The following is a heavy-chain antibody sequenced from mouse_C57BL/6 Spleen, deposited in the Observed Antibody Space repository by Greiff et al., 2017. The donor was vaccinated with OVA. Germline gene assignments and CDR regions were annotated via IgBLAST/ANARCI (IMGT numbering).Heavy chain of an antibody. CDR3: TSYGTEYWYFDV. J-gene: IGHJ1*03. D-gene: IGHD1-1*01. CDR1: GYTFTSYW. Sequence: EVKVVESGTVLARPGASVKMSCKTSGYTFTSYWMHWVKQRPGQGLEWLGAIYPGNSDTSYNQKFKGKAKLTAVTSASTAYMELSSLTNEDSAVYYCTSYGTEYWYFDVWGTGTTVTVSS. CDR2: IYPGNSDT. V-gene: IGHV1-5*01.